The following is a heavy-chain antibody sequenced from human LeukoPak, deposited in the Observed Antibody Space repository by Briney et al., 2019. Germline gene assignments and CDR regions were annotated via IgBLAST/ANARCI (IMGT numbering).Heavy chain of an antibody. V-gene: IGHV5-51*01. CDR2: IYPDDSDT. J-gene: IGHJ3*02. CDR1: GYRFTSYW. Sequence: GESLKISCKGSGYRFTSYWIGWVRQMPGKGLEWMGIIYPDDSDTRYSPSFQGQVTISGDKSISTAYLQWSSLKASDTAIYYCAKSFGVTAGDAFDIWGQGTMVTVSS. D-gene: IGHD3-16*01. CDR3: AKSFGVTAGDAFDI.